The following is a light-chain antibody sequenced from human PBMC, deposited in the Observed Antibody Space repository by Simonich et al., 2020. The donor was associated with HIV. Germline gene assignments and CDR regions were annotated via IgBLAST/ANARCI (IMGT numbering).Light chain of an antibody. V-gene: IGLV2-14*01. CDR3: SSYTGSSTWV. CDR1: SSDVGGYNY. Sequence: QSALTQPASVSGSPGQSITISCTGTSSDVGGYNYVSWYQQYPGKDPKLLIYDVRKRASGVSSRFSGSKSGNTASLTSSRLQAEDEADYYCSSYTGSSTWVFGGGTKLTVL. CDR2: DVR. J-gene: IGLJ2*01.